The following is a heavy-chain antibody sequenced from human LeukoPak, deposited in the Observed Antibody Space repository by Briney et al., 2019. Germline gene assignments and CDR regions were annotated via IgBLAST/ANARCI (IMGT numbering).Heavy chain of an antibody. V-gene: IGHV3-23*01. CDR2: ISDSGRYI. D-gene: IGHD2-21*01. Sequence: ARSMRLSCVASDFTFSSYDMTWVRQAPGKGLEWVASISDSGRYIFSADSMRGRFTISRDNSAKTLYLEIYSLRVDDTATYFCGGKFPGAAYYFDSWGQGTLVAVSS. J-gene: IGHJ4*02. CDR1: DFTFSSYD. CDR3: GGKFPGAAYYFDS.